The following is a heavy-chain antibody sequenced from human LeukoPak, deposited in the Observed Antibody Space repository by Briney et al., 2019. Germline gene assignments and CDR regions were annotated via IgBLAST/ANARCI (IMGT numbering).Heavy chain of an antibody. CDR2: INPSGGST. Sequence: ASVKVSCKASGYTFTSYYMHWVRQAPGQGLEWMGIINPSGGSTSYAQKFQGRVTMTRDTSTSTVYMELSSLRSGDTAEYYCARDVPRGYSGYDGGAVDDYWGQGTLVTVSS. V-gene: IGHV1-46*01. J-gene: IGHJ4*02. CDR3: ARDVPRGYSGYDGGAVDDY. CDR1: GYTFTSYY. D-gene: IGHD5-12*01.